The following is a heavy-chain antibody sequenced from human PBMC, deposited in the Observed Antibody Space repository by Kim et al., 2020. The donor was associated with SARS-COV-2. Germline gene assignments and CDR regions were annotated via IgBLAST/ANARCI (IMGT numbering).Heavy chain of an antibody. CDR1: GGSISSGGYY. V-gene: IGHV4-31*03. CDR2: IYYSGST. D-gene: IGHD3-22*01. CDR3: ARGSYYYDSSGYPTVDI. Sequence: SETLSLTCTVSGGSISSGGYYWSWIRQHPGKGLEWIGYIYYSGSTYYNPSLKSRVTISVDTSKNQFSLKLSSVTAADTAVYYCARGSYYYDSSGYPTVDIWGQATMVTVSS. J-gene: IGHJ3*02.